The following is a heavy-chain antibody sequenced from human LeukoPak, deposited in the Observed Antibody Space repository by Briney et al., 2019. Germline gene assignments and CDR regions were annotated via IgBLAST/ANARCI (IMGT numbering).Heavy chain of an antibody. D-gene: IGHD4-11*01. CDR2: ISSSGSTI. CDR1: GFTFSDYY. Sequence: GGSLRLSCAASGFTFSDYYMSWIRQAPGKGLEWVSYISSSGSTIYYADSVKGRFTISGDNAKNSLYLQMNSLRAEDTAVYYCARSNYGRSYYYYYYYMDVWGKGTTVTVSS. V-gene: IGHV3-11*04. J-gene: IGHJ6*03. CDR3: ARSNYGRSYYYYYYYMDV.